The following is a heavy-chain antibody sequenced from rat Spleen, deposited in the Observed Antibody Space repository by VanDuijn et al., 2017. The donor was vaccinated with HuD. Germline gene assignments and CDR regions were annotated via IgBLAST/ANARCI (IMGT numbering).Heavy chain of an antibody. Sequence: EVQLQESGPGLVKPSQSLSLTCSVTDSSITTNYWGWIRKFPGNGMEWMGYISYSGSTNYNPSLRSRISITRDTSKNQFFLQLNSVTTEYTATYYCAKTTVAYYYVMDAWGQGASVTVSS. CDR3: AKTTVAYYYVMDA. J-gene: IGHJ4*01. CDR1: DSSITTNY. V-gene: IGHV3-1*01. CDR2: ISYSGST. D-gene: IGHD1-3*01.